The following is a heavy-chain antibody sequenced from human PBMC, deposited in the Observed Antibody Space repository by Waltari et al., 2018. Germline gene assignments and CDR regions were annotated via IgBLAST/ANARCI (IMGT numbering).Heavy chain of an antibody. CDR1: GYTFTGYY. J-gene: IGHJ3*02. Sequence: QVQLVQSGAEVKKPGASVKVSCKASGYTFTGYYMHWVRQAPGQGLEWMGWINPNSGGTNYAQKCQGRVTMTRDTSISTAYMELSRLRSDDTAVYYCARGQWLARDAFDIWGQGTMVTVSS. CDR2: INPNSGGT. V-gene: IGHV1-2*02. D-gene: IGHD6-19*01. CDR3: ARGQWLARDAFDI.